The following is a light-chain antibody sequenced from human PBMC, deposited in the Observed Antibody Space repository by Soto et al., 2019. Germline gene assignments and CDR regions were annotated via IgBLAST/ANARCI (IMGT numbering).Light chain of an antibody. CDR1: SSDVDNYNY. V-gene: IGLV2-8*01. J-gene: IGLJ3*02. CDR3: SSYAGRNTWV. Sequence: QSALTQPASVSGSPGQSITISCTGTSSDVDNYNYVSWYQHHPGKAPKLMIYEVSERPSGVPDRFSGSKSGNTASLTVSGLQAEDEADYYCSSYAGRNTWVFGGGTKLTVL. CDR2: EVS.